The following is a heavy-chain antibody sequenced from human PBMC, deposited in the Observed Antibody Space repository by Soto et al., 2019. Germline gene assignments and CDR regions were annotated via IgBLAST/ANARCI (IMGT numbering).Heavy chain of an antibody. J-gene: IGHJ6*02. CDR2: IYYSGST. V-gene: IGHV4-31*03. D-gene: IGHD4-4*01. CDR3: ARALRSVTTGGYYGMDV. CDR1: GGSISSGGYY. Sequence: QVQLQESGPGLVNPSQTLSLTCTVSGGSISSGGYYWSWIRQHPGKGLEWIGYIYYSGSTYYNPSLNSRVTISVDTSKNQFSLKLSSVTAADTAVYYCARALRSVTTGGYYGMDVWGQGTTVTVSS.